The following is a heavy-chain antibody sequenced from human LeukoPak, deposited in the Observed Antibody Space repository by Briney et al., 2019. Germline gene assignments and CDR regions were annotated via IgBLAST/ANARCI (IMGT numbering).Heavy chain of an antibody. CDR1: GYTXTGYY. Sequence: GASVKVSCKASGYTXTGYYIHWVRQAPGQGLEWVGWINPNSGDTHSAQNFQGRVTMTRDTSISTASMDLSRLRSDDTAVYYCARAPKNDAYDIWGRGTMVTVSS. CDR2: INPNSGDT. V-gene: IGHV1-2*02. CDR3: ARAPKNDAYDI. J-gene: IGHJ3*02.